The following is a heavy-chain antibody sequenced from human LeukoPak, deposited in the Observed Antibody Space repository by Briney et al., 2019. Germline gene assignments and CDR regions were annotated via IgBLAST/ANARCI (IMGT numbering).Heavy chain of an antibody. D-gene: IGHD6-6*01. CDR2: IYWNDDK. CDR1: GFSLSTSGVG. CDR3: AHRNEYSNSRPSAFFDY. J-gene: IGHJ4*02. V-gene: IGHV2-5*01. Sequence: SGPTLVNPTQTLTLTCTFSGFSLSTSGVGVGWIRQPPGKALEWFVLIYWNDDKCYSPSLKSRLTITKDTSKNQVVLTMTNMDPVDTATYYCAHRNEYSNSRPSAFFDYWGQGTLVTVSS.